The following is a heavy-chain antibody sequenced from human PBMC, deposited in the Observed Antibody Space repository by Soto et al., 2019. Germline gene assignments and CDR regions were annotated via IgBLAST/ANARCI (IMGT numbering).Heavy chain of an antibody. CDR2: ISYDGSNK. CDR3: AKDGYSSSWYSHYFDY. J-gene: IGHJ4*02. V-gene: IGHV3-30*18. Sequence: QVQLVESGGGVVQPGRSLRLSCAASGFTFSSYGMHWVRQAPGKGLEWVAVISYDGSNKYYADSVKGRFTISRDNSKNTLYLQMNSRRAEDTAVYYCAKDGYSSSWYSHYFDYWGQGTLVTVSS. D-gene: IGHD6-13*01. CDR1: GFTFSSYG.